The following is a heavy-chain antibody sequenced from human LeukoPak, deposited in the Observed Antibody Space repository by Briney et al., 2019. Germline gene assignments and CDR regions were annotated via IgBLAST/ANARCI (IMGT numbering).Heavy chain of an antibody. J-gene: IGHJ4*02. CDR1: GFTFSDCY. D-gene: IGHD3-10*01. CDR3: ARDLLLWFGELSGDSDY. Sequence: GGFLRLSCAASGFTFSDCYMNWIRQAPGKGLEWVSYVSCGSTYTNYADSVKGRFTVSRDNSKNTLHLQMNSLRAEDTAVYYCARDLLLWFGELSGDSDYWGQGTLVTVSS. V-gene: IGHV3-11*06. CDR2: VSCGSTYT.